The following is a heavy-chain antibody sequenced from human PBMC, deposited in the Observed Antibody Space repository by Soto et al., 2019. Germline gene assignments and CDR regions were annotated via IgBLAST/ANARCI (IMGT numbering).Heavy chain of an antibody. CDR1: GYTFTSYD. CDR2: MNPNTGST. D-gene: IGHD6-6*01. J-gene: IGHJ6*01. Sequence: QVPLVQSGAVVRKPGASVKVSCTASGYTFTSYDLNWVRQTTGQGLEWMGWMNPNTGSTGFAQKFQGRLTMTRDTSKSTAYMELSSLTSEDTALYYCARASHTSSVYYFYY. V-gene: IGHV1-8*02. CDR3: ARASHTSSVYYFYY.